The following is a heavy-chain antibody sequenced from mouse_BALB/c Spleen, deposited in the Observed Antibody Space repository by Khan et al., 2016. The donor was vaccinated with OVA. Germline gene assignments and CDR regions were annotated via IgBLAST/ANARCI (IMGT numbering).Heavy chain of an antibody. CDR2: ISGDSSTI. J-gene: IGHJ2*01. CDR3: ATSYYYGYDFDY. CDR1: GFTFSSYG. D-gene: IGHD1-1*01. Sequence: EVHLVESGGGLVQPGGSRKLSCAASGFTFSSYGMHWVRQAPEKGLEWVAYISGDSSTIYYADTVKGRFTISRDNPKNTLFLQMTSLMSEDTAMYYCATSYYYGYDFDYWGPGTTLTVSS. V-gene: IGHV5-17*02.